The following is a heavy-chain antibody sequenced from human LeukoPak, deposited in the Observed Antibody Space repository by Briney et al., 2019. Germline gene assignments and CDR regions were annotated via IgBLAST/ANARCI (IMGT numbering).Heavy chain of an antibody. CDR1: GFTFSSYG. Sequence: GGSLRLSCAASGFTFSSYGMHWVRQAPGKGLEWVAFIRYDGSNKYYADSVKGRFTISRDNSKNTLHLQMNSLRAEDTAVYYCAKLTVVDTEIDYWGQGTLVTVSS. D-gene: IGHD5-18*01. CDR2: IRYDGSNK. CDR3: AKLTVVDTEIDY. J-gene: IGHJ4*02. V-gene: IGHV3-30*02.